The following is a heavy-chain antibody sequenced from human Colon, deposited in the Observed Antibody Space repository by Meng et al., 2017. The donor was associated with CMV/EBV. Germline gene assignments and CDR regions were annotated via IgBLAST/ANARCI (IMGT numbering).Heavy chain of an antibody. J-gene: IGHJ5*02. V-gene: IGHV3-53*01. CDR1: GLTVSRNY. D-gene: IGHD3-22*01. CDR3: VRDGEVAYYFDATGYRSDP. Sequence: EVELLKCGGVSITPGGSLRLSWVALGLTVSRNYRSWFRQAPGKGLEWVSILYIDDNTYYIDSVRGRFTISRDISKNTLYLQLNSLRAEDTAMYYCVRDGEVAYYFDATGYRSDPWGQGTLVTVSS. CDR2: LYIDDNT.